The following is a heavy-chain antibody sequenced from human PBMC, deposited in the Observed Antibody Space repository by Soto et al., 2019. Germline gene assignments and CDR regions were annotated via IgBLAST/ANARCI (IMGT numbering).Heavy chain of an antibody. CDR2: ISSSSSTI. V-gene: IGHV3-48*02. D-gene: IGHD4-17*01. J-gene: IGHJ5*02. Sequence: GGSLRLSCAASGFTFSSYSMNWVRQAPGKGLEWVSYISSSSSTIYYADSVKGQFTISRDNAKNSLYLQMNSLRDEDTVVYYCARELTTVTSNWFDPWGQGTLVTVSS. CDR3: ARELTTVTSNWFDP. CDR1: GFTFSSYS.